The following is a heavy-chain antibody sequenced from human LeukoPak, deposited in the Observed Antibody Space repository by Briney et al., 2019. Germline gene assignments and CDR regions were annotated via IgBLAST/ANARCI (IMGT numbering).Heavy chain of an antibody. CDR3: ARDSGDCSGGSCYSYYYYYYMDV. CDR1: GFAFRHYE. Sequence: PGGSLRLSCAASGFAFRHYEMTWVRQAPGKGLEWISYISSSASSIYYADSVKGRFTISKDNAKNSLYLQMNSLRAEDTAVYYCARDSGDCSGGSCYSYYYYYYMDVWGKGTTVTVSS. V-gene: IGHV3-48*03. J-gene: IGHJ6*03. CDR2: ISSSASSI. D-gene: IGHD2-15*01.